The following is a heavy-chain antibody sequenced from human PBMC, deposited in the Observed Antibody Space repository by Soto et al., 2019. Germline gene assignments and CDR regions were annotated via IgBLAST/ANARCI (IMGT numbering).Heavy chain of an antibody. Sequence: QITLKESGPTLVKPTQTLTLTCTFSGFSLSTSGVGVGWIRQPPGKALEWLALIYWDDDKRYSPSLKSRLTITKDTSKNQVVLTMTNMDPVDTATYYCALYDYGDFLSEFGPWGQGTLVTVSS. D-gene: IGHD4-17*01. CDR3: ALYDYGDFLSEFGP. CDR1: GFSLSTSGVG. J-gene: IGHJ5*02. V-gene: IGHV2-5*02. CDR2: IYWDDDK.